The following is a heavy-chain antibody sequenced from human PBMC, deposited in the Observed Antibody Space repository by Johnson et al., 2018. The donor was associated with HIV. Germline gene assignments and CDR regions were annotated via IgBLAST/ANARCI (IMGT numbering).Heavy chain of an antibody. CDR1: GFTFDDYA. D-gene: IGHD5-12*01. Sequence: VQLVESGGGLVQPGRSLRPSCAASGFTFDDYAMHWVRQAPGKGLVWVSRMNSDGSSTTYADSVKGRFTISRDNSKNTLYLQMDSLRAEDTAVYYCASQVRGLRLGVDAFDIWGQGTLVTVSS. J-gene: IGHJ3*02. V-gene: IGHV3-74*02. CDR2: MNSDGSST. CDR3: ASQVRGLRLGVDAFDI.